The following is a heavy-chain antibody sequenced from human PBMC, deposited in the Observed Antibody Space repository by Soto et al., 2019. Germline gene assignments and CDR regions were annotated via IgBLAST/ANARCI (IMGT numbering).Heavy chain of an antibody. CDR3: ARVYGDHTGAFDH. V-gene: IGHV4-30-2*01. Sequence: SETLSLTCAVSGASITTGGLSWTWIRQPPGKGLEWIGYIYHSGRSFYRPSLRGRVSISLDTSRNQFSLSLTSVTAADTAVYYCARVYGDHTGAFDHWGQGTLVTVS. CDR2: IYHSGRS. CDR1: GASITTGGLS. D-gene: IGHD4-17*01. J-gene: IGHJ4*02.